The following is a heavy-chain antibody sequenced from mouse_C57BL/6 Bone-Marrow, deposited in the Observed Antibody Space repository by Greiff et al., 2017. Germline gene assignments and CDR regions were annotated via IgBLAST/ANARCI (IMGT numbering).Heavy chain of an antibody. CDR2: IYPGDGDT. CDR3: ARGRDLDFDD. CDR1: GYALSSSW. J-gene: IGHJ2*01. Sequence: VMLVESGPELVKPWASVTISCTASGYALSSSWMNWVKQRPGKGLEWIGRIYPGDGDTNYNGKFKGKATLTADKSSSTAYMQLSSLTSEDSAVYFCARGRDLDFDDWGQGTTLTVSS. V-gene: IGHV1-82*01.